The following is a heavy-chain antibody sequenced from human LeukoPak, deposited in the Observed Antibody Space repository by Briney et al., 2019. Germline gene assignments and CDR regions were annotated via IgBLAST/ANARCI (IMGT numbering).Heavy chain of an antibody. D-gene: IGHD3-16*01. Sequence: PGGSLRLSCAASGFTFSSYWMHWVRQAPGKGLVWVSRINSDGSSTSYADSVKGRFTISRDNAKNTLYLQMNSLRAEDTAVYYCASDGGTPRNPPNYFDYWGQGTLVTVSS. CDR1: GFTFSSYW. CDR2: INSDGSST. V-gene: IGHV3-74*01. CDR3: ASDGGTPRNPPNYFDY. J-gene: IGHJ4*02.